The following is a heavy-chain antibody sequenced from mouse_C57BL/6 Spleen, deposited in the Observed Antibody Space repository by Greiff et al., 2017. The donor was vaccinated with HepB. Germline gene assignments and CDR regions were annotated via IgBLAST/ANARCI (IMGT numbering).Heavy chain of an antibody. D-gene: IGHD3-2*02. CDR2: IYPGSGST. CDR1: GYTFTSYW. CDR3: ARKEGRQLRLPFDY. V-gene: IGHV1-55*01. J-gene: IGHJ2*01. Sequence: QVQLQQPGAELVKPGASVKMSCKASGYTFTSYWITWVKQRPGQGLEWIGDIYPGSGSTNYNEKFKSKATLTVDTSSSTAYMQLSSLTSEDSAVYYCARKEGRQLRLPFDYWGQGTTLTVSS.